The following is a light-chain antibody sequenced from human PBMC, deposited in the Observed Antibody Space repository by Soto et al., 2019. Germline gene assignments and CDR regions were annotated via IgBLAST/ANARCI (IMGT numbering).Light chain of an antibody. Sequence: QSALTQPRSVSGSPGQSVTISCTGTSSDVGGYDYVSWYQQHPGKAPKLMIYDVNKRPSGVPDRFSGSKSGNTASLTISGLQAEDEADYYCHSYDSSLSGSVFGGGTKLTVL. CDR1: SSDVGGYDY. CDR2: DVN. V-gene: IGLV2-11*01. J-gene: IGLJ3*02. CDR3: HSYDSSLSGSV.